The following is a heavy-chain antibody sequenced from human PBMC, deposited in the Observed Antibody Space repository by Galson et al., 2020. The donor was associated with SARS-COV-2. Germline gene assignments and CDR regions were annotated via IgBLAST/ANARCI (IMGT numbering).Heavy chain of an antibody. V-gene: IGHV4-31*01. CDR1: GGSLSSGGFY. CDR3: AKTTSNYGGGFSS. D-gene: IGHD3-16*01. J-gene: IGHJ5*02. Sequence: ASETLSLTCTVSGGSLSSGGFYWTWIRQRPGKRMEWLRYINYRGSTPYNPSLRGQLTLFVDTSENRFSLRLTAVSAADTGVYYCAKTTSNYGGGFSSWGQGALVTVSS. CDR2: INYRGST.